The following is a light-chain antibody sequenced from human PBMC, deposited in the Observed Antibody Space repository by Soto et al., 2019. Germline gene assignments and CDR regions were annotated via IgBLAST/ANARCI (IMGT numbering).Light chain of an antibody. CDR3: CSYKSSSTLYV. CDR2: DVT. J-gene: IGLJ1*01. CDR1: SSDIGAYNY. V-gene: IGLV2-14*03. Sequence: QSALTQPASVSGSTGQSITISCTGTSSDIGAYNYVSWYQQHPGKAPKLIIYDVTNRPAGISSRFSASKSGNTASLTISVLQAEDEADYYCCSYKSSSTLYVFGTGTKVTVL.